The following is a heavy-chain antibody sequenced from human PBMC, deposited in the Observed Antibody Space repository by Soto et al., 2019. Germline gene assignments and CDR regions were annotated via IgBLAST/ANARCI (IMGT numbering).Heavy chain of an antibody. Sequence: QVQLLESGPGLVKPSETLSLTCTVSGGSIRSYYWSWIGQPPGKGLEWIGYIYSSGSTNYNPSLKSRVTIPVDTSKNQFSLKLSSVTAADTAVYYCARRYGGGFDYWGQGTLVTVSS. CDR3: ARRYGGGFDY. J-gene: IGHJ4*02. CDR1: GGSIRSYY. CDR2: IYSSGST. V-gene: IGHV4-59*08. D-gene: IGHD3-10*01.